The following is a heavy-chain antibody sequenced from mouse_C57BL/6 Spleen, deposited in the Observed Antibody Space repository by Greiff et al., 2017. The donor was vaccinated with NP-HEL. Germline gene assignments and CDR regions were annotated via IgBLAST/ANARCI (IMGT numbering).Heavy chain of an antibody. CDR1: GYAFSSYW. CDR2: IYPGDGDT. J-gene: IGHJ2*01. D-gene: IGHD1-1*01. V-gene: IGHV1-80*01. Sequence: QVQLQQSGAELVKPGASVKISCKASGYAFSSYWMNWVKQRPGKGLEWIGQIYPGDGDTNYNGKFKGKATLTADKSSSTAYMQLSSLTSEDSAVYYCASDYYGSSYEDYWGQGTTLTVSS. CDR3: ASDYYGSSYEDY.